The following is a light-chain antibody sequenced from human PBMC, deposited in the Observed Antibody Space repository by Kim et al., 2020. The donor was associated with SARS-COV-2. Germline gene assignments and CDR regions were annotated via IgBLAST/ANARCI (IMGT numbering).Light chain of an antibody. CDR3: QVWDSSSDHRV. V-gene: IGLV3-21*04. Sequence: APGKTARLTCGGNNIGSKSVHWYQQKPGQAPVLVIYYDSDRPSGSPERFSGSNSGNTATLTISRVEAGDEADYYCQVWDSSSDHRVFGGGTQLTVL. CDR2: YDS. CDR1: NIGSKS. J-gene: IGLJ3*02.